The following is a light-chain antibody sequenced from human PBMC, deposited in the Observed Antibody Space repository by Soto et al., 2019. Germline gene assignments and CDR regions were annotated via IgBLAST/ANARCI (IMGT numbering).Light chain of an antibody. V-gene: IGLV4-69*01. J-gene: IGLJ2*01. CDR2: LNSDGSH. Sequence: SLGASVKLTCTLSSGHSSYAIAWHQQQPEKGPRYLMKLNSDGSHSKGDGIPDRFSGSSSGAERYLTISSLQSEDEADYYCQTWGTGIQVVFGGGTKLTVL. CDR1: SGHSSYA. CDR3: QTWGTGIQVV.